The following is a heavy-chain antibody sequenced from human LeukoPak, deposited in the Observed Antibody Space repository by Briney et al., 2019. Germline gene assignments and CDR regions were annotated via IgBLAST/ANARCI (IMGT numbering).Heavy chain of an antibody. V-gene: IGHV3-66*01. Sequence: GGSLRLSCAASGFNFNTYTMNWVRQAPGKGLEWVSVIYSGGSTYYADSVKGRFTISRVNSKNTLYLQMSSLRAEDTAVYFCARMSVTMIVVVSYFDYWGQGTLVTVSS. J-gene: IGHJ4*02. D-gene: IGHD3-22*01. CDR3: ARMSVTMIVVVSYFDY. CDR2: IYSGGST. CDR1: GFNFNTYT.